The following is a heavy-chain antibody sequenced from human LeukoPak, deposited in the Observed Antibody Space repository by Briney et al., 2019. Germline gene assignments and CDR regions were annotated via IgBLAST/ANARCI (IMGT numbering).Heavy chain of an antibody. Sequence: GGSLRLSCAASGFTFSSYWMSWVRQAPGKGLEWVANIKQDGSEKYYVDSVKGRFTISRDNAKNSLYLQMNSLRADDTAVYYCAKGGLVHRFDPWGQGTLVTVSS. CDR3: AKGGLVHRFDP. CDR2: IKQDGSEK. J-gene: IGHJ5*02. V-gene: IGHV3-7*03. CDR1: GFTFSSYW.